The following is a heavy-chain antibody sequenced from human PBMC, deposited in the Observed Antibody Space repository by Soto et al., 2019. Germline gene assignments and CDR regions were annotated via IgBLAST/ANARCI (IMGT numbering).Heavy chain of an antibody. D-gene: IGHD1-26*01. V-gene: IGHV3-23*01. CDR3: ANQRYSATPGAFDV. Sequence: GGSLRLSCAGSGFTFRSYAMTWVRQAPGKGLEWVSTVSGDTGNTHYADSVKGRFTISRDNSKNTLYLQMSGLRAEDTAVYYFANQRYSATPGAFDVGGQATMVTVSS. J-gene: IGHJ4*02. CDR1: GFTFRSYA. CDR2: VSGDTGNT.